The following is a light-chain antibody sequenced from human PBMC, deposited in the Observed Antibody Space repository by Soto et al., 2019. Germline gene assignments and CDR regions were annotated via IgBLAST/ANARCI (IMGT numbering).Light chain of an antibody. CDR2: GAS. Sequence: EILLTQSPDSLSLSPGDRATLSCRASQSFSSTFFAWYQQKPGQAPRLLSYGASSRATGIPDRFSGSGSGTGFTLTISRLEPGDFAVYYCQQYASSVTFGQGTKVEIK. CDR3: QQYASSVT. J-gene: IGKJ1*01. CDR1: QSFSSTF. V-gene: IGKV3-20*01.